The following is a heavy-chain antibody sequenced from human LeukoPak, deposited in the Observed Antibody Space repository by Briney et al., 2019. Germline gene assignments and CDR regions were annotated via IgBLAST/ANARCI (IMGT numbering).Heavy chain of an antibody. CDR3: AKGRGGSCYSGLDS. Sequence: PGGFLRLSCAASGFTFSIYAMSWVRLAPGKGLEWVSSICGGGDTTYYADSVKGRFTISRDTSKNTLYLQMDGLRAEDMATYYCAKGRGGSCYSGLDSWGQGTLVTVSS. J-gene: IGHJ4*02. CDR2: ICGGGDTT. CDR1: GFTFSIYA. D-gene: IGHD2-15*01. V-gene: IGHV3-23*01.